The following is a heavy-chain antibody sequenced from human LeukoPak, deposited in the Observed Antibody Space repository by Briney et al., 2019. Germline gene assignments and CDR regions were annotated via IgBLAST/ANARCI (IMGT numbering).Heavy chain of an antibody. CDR3: ARALGIRFDY. D-gene: IGHD7-27*01. CDR2: IYYTGST. V-gene: IGHV4-39*07. J-gene: IGHJ4*02. Sequence: SETLSLTCTVSGGSISSSAYYWGWIRQPPGKGLEWIGSIYYTGSTYYNPSLKGRVTISVDTSKNQFSLKLSSVTAADTAVYYCARALGIRFDYWGQGTLVTVSS. CDR1: GGSISSSAYY.